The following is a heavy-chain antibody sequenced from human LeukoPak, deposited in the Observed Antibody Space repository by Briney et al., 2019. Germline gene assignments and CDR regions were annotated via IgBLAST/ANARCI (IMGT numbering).Heavy chain of an antibody. CDR3: ARSTPYYYMDV. V-gene: IGHV4-59*05. CDR1: GVSISSYY. Sequence: PSETLSLTCTVSGVSISSYYWSWIRQPPGKGLEWIGSIYYSGSTYYNPSLKSRVTISVDTSKNQFSLKLSSVTAADTAVYYCARSTPYYYMDVWGKGTTVTVSS. J-gene: IGHJ6*03. CDR2: IYYSGST.